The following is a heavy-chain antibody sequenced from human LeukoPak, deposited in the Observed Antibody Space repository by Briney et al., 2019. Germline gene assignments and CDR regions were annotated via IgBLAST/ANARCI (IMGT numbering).Heavy chain of an antibody. CDR2: INHSGST. J-gene: IGHJ5*02. D-gene: IGHD3-3*01. V-gene: IGHV4-34*01. Sequence: SETLSLTCAVYGGSFSGYYWSWIRQPPGKGLEWIGEINHSGSTNYNPSLKSRVTISVDTSKNQLSLKLSSVTAADTAVYYCASGSVRYDFWSGYLDRYNWFDPWGQGTLVTVSS. CDR3: ASGSVRYDFWSGYLDRYNWFDP. CDR1: GGSFSGYY.